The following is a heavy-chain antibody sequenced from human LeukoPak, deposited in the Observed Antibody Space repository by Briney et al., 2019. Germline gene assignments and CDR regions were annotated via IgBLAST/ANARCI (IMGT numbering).Heavy chain of an antibody. CDR3: ARGYSSSRNYYYYMDV. D-gene: IGHD6-13*01. CDR1: GGSISSLY. CDR2: IYYSGST. V-gene: IGHV4-59*11. J-gene: IGHJ6*03. Sequence: PSETLSLTCTVSGGSISSLYWSWIRQPPGKGLEWIGYIYYSGSTNYNPSLKSRVTISVDTSKNQFSLKLSSVTAADTAVYYCARGYSSSRNYYYYMDVWGKGTTVTVSS.